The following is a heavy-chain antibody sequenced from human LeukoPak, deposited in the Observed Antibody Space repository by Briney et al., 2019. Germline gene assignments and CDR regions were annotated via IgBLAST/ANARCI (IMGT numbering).Heavy chain of an antibody. CDR3: ARVPPLSRPYTGNNYYFDY. CDR1: GGSISSYY. Sequence: PSETLSLTCTVSGGSISSYYWSWIRQPPGKGLEWIGYISYTGGTNYNPSLKSRVTISVDTSKNQFSLMLSSVTAADTAVYYCARVPPLSRPYTGNNYYFDYWGQGTLVTVSS. V-gene: IGHV4-59*01. D-gene: IGHD5-24*01. J-gene: IGHJ4*02. CDR2: ISYTGGT.